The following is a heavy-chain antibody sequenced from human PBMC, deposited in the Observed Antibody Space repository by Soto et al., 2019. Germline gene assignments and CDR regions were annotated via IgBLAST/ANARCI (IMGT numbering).Heavy chain of an antibody. V-gene: IGHV1-58*02. D-gene: IGHD6-19*01. Sequence: SVKVSSKASGHTFTSYYMHWVRQARGQRLEWIGWIVVGSGNTNYAQKFQERVTITRDMSTSTAYMELSSLRSEDTAVYYCAAVGIAVAPYWGQGTLVTVSS. CDR2: IVVGSGNT. J-gene: IGHJ4*02. CDR3: AAVGIAVAPY. CDR1: GHTFTSYY.